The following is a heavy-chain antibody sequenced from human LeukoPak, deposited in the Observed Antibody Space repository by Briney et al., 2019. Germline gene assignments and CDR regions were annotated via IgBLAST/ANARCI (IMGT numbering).Heavy chain of an antibody. CDR3: AREKSTIVVVPAARDYYYYMDV. CDR1: GASISSSNW. CDR2: IYHAGST. D-gene: IGHD2-2*01. V-gene: IGHV4-4*02. Sequence: SETLSLTCTVSGASISSSNWWTWVRQPPGEALEWIGEIYHAGSTKYNPSLKSRLTISVDKSKNQFSLKLSSLTAADTAVYYCAREKSTIVVVPAARDYYYYMDVWGKGTTVTVSS. J-gene: IGHJ6*03.